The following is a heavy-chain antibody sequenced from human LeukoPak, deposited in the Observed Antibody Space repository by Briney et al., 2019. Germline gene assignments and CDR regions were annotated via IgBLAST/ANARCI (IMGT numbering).Heavy chain of an antibody. J-gene: IGHJ2*01. CDR1: GGSISSYY. Sequence: SETLSLTCTVSGGSISSYYWSWIRQPAGKGLEWVGHVYTREITNYNPSLRSRVTMSVDTSKNQFSLKLSSVTAADTAVYYCARWGEVYWYFDLWGRGTLVTVSS. D-gene: IGHD3-16*01. V-gene: IGHV4-4*07. CDR3: ARWGEVYWYFDL. CDR2: VYTREIT.